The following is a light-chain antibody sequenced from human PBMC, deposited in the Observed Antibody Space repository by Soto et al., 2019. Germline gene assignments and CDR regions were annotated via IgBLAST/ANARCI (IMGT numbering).Light chain of an antibody. CDR3: SSYTGSSTSNYV. V-gene: IGLV2-14*01. CDR2: EVS. CDR1: SSDVGGYNY. J-gene: IGLJ1*01. Sequence: QSLLTQPASLSGSPGQSINISCTVTSSDVGGYNYVSWYQQHPGKAPKLMIYEVSNRPSGVSNRFSGSKSGNTASLTISGLQAEDEADYYCSSYTGSSTSNYVFGTGTKVTVL.